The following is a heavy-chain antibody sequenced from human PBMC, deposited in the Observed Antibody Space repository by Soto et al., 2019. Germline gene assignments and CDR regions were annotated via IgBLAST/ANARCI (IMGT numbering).Heavy chain of an antibody. CDR1: GGSISSYY. D-gene: IGHD3-3*01. J-gene: IGHJ5*02. Sequence: PSETLSLTGTVSGGSISSYYWSWIRQPAWKGLEWIGRIYTSGSTNYNPSLKSRVTMSVDTSKSQFSLKLSSVTAADTAVYYCARDRYYDFWSGYYNWFDPWGQGTLVTVSS. V-gene: IGHV4-4*07. CDR3: ARDRYYDFWSGYYNWFDP. CDR2: IYTSGST.